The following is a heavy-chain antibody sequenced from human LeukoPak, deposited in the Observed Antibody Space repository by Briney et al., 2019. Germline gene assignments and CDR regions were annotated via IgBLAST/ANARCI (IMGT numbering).Heavy chain of an antibody. V-gene: IGHV1-2*06. CDR1: GYTFTGCY. CDR3: ARAYAWVYFDY. Sequence: ASVKVSCKASGYTFTGCYMHWVRQAPGQGLEWMGRINPNGGGTNYAQKFQGRVTMTRDTSISTAYMELSRLRSDDTAVYYCARAYAWVYFDYWGQGTLVTVSS. D-gene: IGHD3-16*01. CDR2: INPNGGGT. J-gene: IGHJ4*02.